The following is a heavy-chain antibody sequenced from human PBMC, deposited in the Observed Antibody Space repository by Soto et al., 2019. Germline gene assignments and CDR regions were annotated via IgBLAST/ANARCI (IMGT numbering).Heavy chain of an antibody. CDR1: RGSISSGGYY. Sequence: SETLSLTCTVSRGSISSGGYYWSWIRQHPGKGQEWIGYIYSSGNTYYNPSLKSRVSISVDTSKNQFSLNLNSVTAADTAVYCCARYYNGSGSSRRALHYWGQVNLVAV. D-gene: IGHD3-10*01. J-gene: IGHJ4*02. V-gene: IGHV4-31*03. CDR2: IYSSGNT. CDR3: ARYYNGSGSSRRALHY.